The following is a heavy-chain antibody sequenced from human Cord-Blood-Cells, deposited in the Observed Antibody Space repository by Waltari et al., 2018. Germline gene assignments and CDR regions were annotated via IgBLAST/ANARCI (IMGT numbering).Heavy chain of an antibody. D-gene: IGHD3-9*01. J-gene: IGHJ4*02. CDR3: ASGGAYYDILTGYYY. CDR2: INHSGST. V-gene: IGHV4-34*01. CDR1: GGSFSGYY. Sequence: QVQLQQWGAGLLKPSETLSLTCAVYGGSFSGYYWSWIRQPPGKGLEWIGEINHSGSTNYNPSRKSRVTISVDTSKNQFSLKLSSVSAADTAVYYCASGGAYYDILTGYYYWGQGTLVTVSS.